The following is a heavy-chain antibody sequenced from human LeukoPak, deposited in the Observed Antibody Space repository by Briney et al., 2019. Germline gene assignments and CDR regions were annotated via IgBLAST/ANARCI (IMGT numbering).Heavy chain of an antibody. Sequence: SETLSLPSTVSGGSITSYCGSWIRQPPGKGLEWIGYIYYSGSTNYNPSLKSRVTISVDTSKNQFSLELSSVTAADTAVYYCASLLIVDTAMVGSHYFDNWTQGTLVTVSS. CDR1: GGSITSYC. V-gene: IGHV4-59*08. D-gene: IGHD5-18*01. CDR2: IYYSGST. CDR3: ASLLIVDTAMVGSHYFDN. J-gene: IGHJ4*02.